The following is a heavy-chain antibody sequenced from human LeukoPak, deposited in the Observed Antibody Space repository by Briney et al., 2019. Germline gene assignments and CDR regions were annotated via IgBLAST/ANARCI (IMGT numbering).Heavy chain of an antibody. CDR3: AREAVLDYYGSGREPYFDY. CDR1: GGSITSGDYY. V-gene: IGHV4-30-4*01. D-gene: IGHD3-10*01. J-gene: IGHJ4*02. Sequence: SETLSLTSTVSGGSITSGDYYWSWIRQSPGNGLEWIGYIYYSGRTYYNPSLKSRVTISVDTSKNQFSLNLTSVTAADTAVYYCAREAVLDYYGSGREPYFDYWGQGALVTVSS. CDR2: IYYSGRT.